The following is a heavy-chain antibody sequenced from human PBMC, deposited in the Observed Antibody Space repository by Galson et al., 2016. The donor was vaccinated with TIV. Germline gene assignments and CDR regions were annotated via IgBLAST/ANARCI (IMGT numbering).Heavy chain of an antibody. V-gene: IGHV3-23*01. Sequence: SLRLSCAASGFTSNSFAMSWVRQAPGKGLEWVSSISATGGSTYYADSVKGRFTNSRHYSKNTVYLQMNSLRPDDTAIYYCAKDASSQVHDSGSFDSWGQGTLVTVSS. J-gene: IGHJ4*02. D-gene: IGHD3-10*01. CDR1: GFTSNSFA. CDR3: AKDASSQVHDSGSFDS. CDR2: ISATGGST.